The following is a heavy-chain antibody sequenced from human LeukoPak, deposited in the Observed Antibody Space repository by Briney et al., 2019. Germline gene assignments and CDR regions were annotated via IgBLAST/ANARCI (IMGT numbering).Heavy chain of an antibody. CDR1: RFTLSSFA. D-gene: IGHD3-10*01. J-gene: IGHJ4*02. V-gene: IGHV3-23*01. CDR3: AKDIDYGTGSYFDY. CDR2: ITGRGGSP. Sequence: PGGSLRLSCAVSRFTLSSFAMSCVRQAPGRGLEWVSAITGRGGSPYDATSESRCFPISRDNSDNTTSLQMSSLGAEDTALYCGAKDIDYGTGSYFDYWGQGTLDTVSS.